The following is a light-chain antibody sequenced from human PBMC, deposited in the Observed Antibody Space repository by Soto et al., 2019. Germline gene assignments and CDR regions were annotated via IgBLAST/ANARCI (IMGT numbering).Light chain of an antibody. V-gene: IGKV1-5*01. CDR3: QQYNGYFRT. J-gene: IGKJ2*01. Sequence: DIQMTQSPSSLSASVGDRVTITCRASQSVTTYLNWYQHKPGKAPKLLIYDASSLESGVPSRFSGSGSGTEFTLIISSLQPDDSATYYCQQYNGYFRTFGQGTKLQIK. CDR2: DAS. CDR1: QSVTTY.